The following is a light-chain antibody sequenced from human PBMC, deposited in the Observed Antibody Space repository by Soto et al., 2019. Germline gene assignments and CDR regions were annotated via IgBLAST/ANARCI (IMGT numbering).Light chain of an antibody. CDR2: EVN. CDR3: SSYTSSNTLEV. Sequence: QSALIQPASVSGSPGQSITISCTGTSSDVGGSNYVSWYQHHPHRAPKLLIYEVNYRPSGVSNRFSGSKSGNTASLTISGLQAEDEADYYCSSYTSSNTLEVFGIGTKVT. CDR1: SSDVGGSNY. V-gene: IGLV2-14*01. J-gene: IGLJ1*01.